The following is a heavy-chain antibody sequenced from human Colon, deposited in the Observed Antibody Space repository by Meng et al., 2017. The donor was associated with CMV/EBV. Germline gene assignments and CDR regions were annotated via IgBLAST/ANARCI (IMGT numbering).Heavy chain of an antibody. CDR1: GHTFTDYF. Sequence: QVRLLQSGAEVKKPGASVRVSCKTSGHTFTDYFIHWVRQAPGQGLQWVGRINPNSGATEYSHHFQARVTLTKDTSITTAYVDLYSLETGDSAVYYCARDFAGTANWEFDYWGQGTLVTVSS. V-gene: IGHV1-2*06. D-gene: IGHD1-1*01. J-gene: IGHJ4*02. CDR2: INPNSGAT. CDR3: ARDFAGTANWEFDY.